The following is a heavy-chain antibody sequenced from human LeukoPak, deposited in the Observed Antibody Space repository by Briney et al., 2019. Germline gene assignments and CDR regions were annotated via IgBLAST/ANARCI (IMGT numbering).Heavy chain of an antibody. CDR3: AKEYSGSYYFGLYDY. D-gene: IGHD3-10*01. V-gene: IGHV3-21*04. CDR1: GFTFSSYS. Sequence: GGALRLSCAASGFTFSSYSMNWGRQAPGKGREWVSSIISSSSYIYYADSVKGRFTISRDNSKNTLYLQMNSLRAEDTAVYYCAKEYSGSYYFGLYDYWGQGTLVTVSS. J-gene: IGHJ4*02. CDR2: IISSSSYI.